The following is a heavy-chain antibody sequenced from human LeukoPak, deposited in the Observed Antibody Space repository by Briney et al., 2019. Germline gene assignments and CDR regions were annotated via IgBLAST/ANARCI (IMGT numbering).Heavy chain of an antibody. J-gene: IGHJ6*02. CDR1: GFTFSSYA. CDR3: ARGFPAYYDILTAAFVVDYYYGMDV. CDR2: ISSNGGST. Sequence: PGGSLRLSCAASGFTFSSYAMHWVRQAPGKGLEYVSAISSNGGSTYYANSVKGRFTISRDNSKNTLYLQMGSLRAEDMAVHYCARGFPAYYDILTAAFVVDYYYGMDVWGQGTTVTVSS. V-gene: IGHV3-64*01. D-gene: IGHD3-9*01.